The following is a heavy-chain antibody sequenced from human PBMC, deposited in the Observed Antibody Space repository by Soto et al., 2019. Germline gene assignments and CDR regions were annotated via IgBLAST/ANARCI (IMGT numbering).Heavy chain of an antibody. J-gene: IGHJ4*02. CDR1: GYTFTSYY. CDR2: INPSGGST. V-gene: IGHV1-46*01. Sequence: GASVKVSWKASGYTFTSYYMHWVRQAPGQGLEWMGIINPSGGSTSYAQKFQGRVTMTRDTSTSTVYMELSSLRSEDTAVYYCARDLVSGRRGYYDSSGYTLDYWGQGTLVTVSS. CDR3: ARDLVSGRRGYYDSSGYTLDY. D-gene: IGHD3-22*01.